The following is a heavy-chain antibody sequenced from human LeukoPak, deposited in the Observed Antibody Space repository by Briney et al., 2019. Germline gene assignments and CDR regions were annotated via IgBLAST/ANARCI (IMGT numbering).Heavy chain of an antibody. V-gene: IGHV3-33*06. D-gene: IGHD4-11*01. CDR2: IWSDGSNQ. J-gene: IGHJ4*02. Sequence: GKSLTLSCVASQFTFSHYGMHWVRQAPGRGLERVAVIWSDGSNQYYADSVKGRFTISRDDSHNTVYLQMNSLRAEDTAVYFCAKDAQRGFDYSNSLEYWGQGTLVTVSS. CDR3: AKDAQRGFDYSNSLEY. CDR1: QFTFSHYG.